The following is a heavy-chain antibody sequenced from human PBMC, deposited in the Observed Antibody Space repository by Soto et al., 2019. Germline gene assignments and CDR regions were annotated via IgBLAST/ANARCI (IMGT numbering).Heavy chain of an antibody. Sequence: GGSLRLSCAASGFTFSSYGMHWVRQAPGKGLEWVAVIWYDGSNKYYADSVKGRFTISRDNSKNTLYLQMNSLRAEDTAVYYCARDDGEVGVRYFDWLKLGGLYGMDVWGQGTTVTVSS. CDR3: ARDDGEVGVRYFDWLKLGGLYGMDV. CDR1: GFTFSSYG. J-gene: IGHJ6*02. V-gene: IGHV3-33*01. CDR2: IWYDGSNK. D-gene: IGHD3-9*01.